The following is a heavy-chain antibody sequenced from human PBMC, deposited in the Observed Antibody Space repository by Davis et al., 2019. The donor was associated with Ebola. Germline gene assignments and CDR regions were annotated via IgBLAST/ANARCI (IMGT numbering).Heavy chain of an antibody. CDR1: GFTFSTYA. CDR3: PVGHYSGPHG. V-gene: IGHV3-23*01. J-gene: IGHJ4*02. CDR2: ISAGGENT. D-gene: IGHD6-19*01. Sequence: PGGSLRLSCADSGFTFSTYAVSWVRQAPGKGLEWASAISAGGENTYYADSVKGRFTISRDNSKNTLYLRMNSLRAEDTAVYYCPVGHYSGPHGWGQGVLVTVSS.